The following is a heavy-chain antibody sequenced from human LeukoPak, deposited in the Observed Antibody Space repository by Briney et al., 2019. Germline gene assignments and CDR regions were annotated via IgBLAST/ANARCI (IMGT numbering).Heavy chain of an antibody. CDR3: ARIRGPKDY. D-gene: IGHD4-17*01. V-gene: IGHV1-46*01. CDR1: GYTFTSYG. Sequence: ASVKVSCKASGYTFTSYGISWVRQAPGQGLEWMGVINPSGGSTNYAQKFQGRVTMTRDTSTSTVYMELSSLRSEDTAVYYCARIRGPKDYWGQGTLVTVSS. CDR2: INPSGGST. J-gene: IGHJ4*02.